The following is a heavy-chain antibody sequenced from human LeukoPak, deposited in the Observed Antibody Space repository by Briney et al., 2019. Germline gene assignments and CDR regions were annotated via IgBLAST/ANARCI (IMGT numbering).Heavy chain of an antibody. Sequence: ASVKVSCKASGYTFTDYYMHWVRQAPGQGLEWMGWISAYSGNTNYAQKLQGRVTMTTDTSTSTAYMELRSLRSDDTAVYYCARDGEVVVVVAARGWFDPWGQGTLVTVSS. CDR1: GYTFTDYY. CDR3: ARDGEVVVVVAARGWFDP. D-gene: IGHD2-15*01. V-gene: IGHV1-18*04. J-gene: IGHJ5*02. CDR2: ISAYSGNT.